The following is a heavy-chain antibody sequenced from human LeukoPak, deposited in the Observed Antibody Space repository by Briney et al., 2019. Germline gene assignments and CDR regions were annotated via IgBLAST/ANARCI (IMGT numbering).Heavy chain of an antibody. D-gene: IGHD1-1*01. Sequence: GGSLRLSCAASGFTFSSFDMHWVRQPTGQGLEWVSTIGTASDTYYPGSVEGRFTLSRDNAKNSLYLQMNSLTAGDTAVYYCARGPPRGKYYYLDVWGKGTTVTDSS. CDR1: GFTFSSFD. CDR3: ARGPPRGKYYYLDV. J-gene: IGHJ6*03. CDR2: IGTASDT. V-gene: IGHV3-13*01.